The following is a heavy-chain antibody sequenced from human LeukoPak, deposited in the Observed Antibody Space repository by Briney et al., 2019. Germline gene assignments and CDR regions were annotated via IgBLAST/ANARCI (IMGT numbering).Heavy chain of an antibody. V-gene: IGHV3-30*02. Sequence: PGGSLRLSCAASGFTFSSYGMHWVRQAPGKGLEWVAFIRYDGSNKYYADSVKGRFTISRDDSKNTLYLQMNSLRAEDTAVYYCAVRESGYDQVSYWGQGTLVTVSS. J-gene: IGHJ4*02. CDR2: IRYDGSNK. CDR3: AVRESGYDQVSY. CDR1: GFTFSSYG. D-gene: IGHD5-12*01.